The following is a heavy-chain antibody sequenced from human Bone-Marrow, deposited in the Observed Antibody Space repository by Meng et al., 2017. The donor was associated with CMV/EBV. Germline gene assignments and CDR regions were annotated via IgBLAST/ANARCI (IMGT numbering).Heavy chain of an antibody. D-gene: IGHD3-16*01. CDR2: IIYMFGTV. J-gene: IGHJ6*02. CDR1: GYTFTSYA. V-gene: IGHV1-69*05. Sequence: SVKVSCKASGYTFTSYAISWVRQAPGQGLEWMGGIIYMFGTVNYAQKFQGRVTITTDESTTTAYMELSSLRSEDTAVYYCASSLYVVSPRHYYYYYVMDVWGQGTTVTVSS. CDR3: ASSLYVVSPRHYYYYYVMDV.